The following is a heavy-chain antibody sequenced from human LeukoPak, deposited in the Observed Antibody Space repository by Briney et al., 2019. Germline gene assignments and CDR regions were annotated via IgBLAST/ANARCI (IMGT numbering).Heavy chain of an antibody. CDR1: GFTFSSHW. CDR2: IKPDGSEK. Sequence: GSLRLSCAASGFTFSSHWMSWVRQAPGKGLEWVANIKPDGSEKYYVDSVKGRFTISRDNAKNSLYLQMNSLSAEDTAVYYCAGVYWGQGTLVTVSS. CDR3: AGVY. V-gene: IGHV3-7*01. J-gene: IGHJ4*02.